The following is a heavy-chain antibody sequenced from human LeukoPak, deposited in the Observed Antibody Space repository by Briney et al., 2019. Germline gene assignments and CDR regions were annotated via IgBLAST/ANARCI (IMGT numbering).Heavy chain of an antibody. Sequence: SETLSLTCTVSGGSISSYYWSWIRQPPGKGLEWIGYIYYSGSTNYNPSLMSRVTISVDTSKNQFSLNLSSVTAADTAVYYCAREGYLPYYFDYWGQGTLVTVSS. J-gene: IGHJ4*02. CDR3: AREGYLPYYFDY. V-gene: IGHV4-59*01. CDR1: GGSISSYY. D-gene: IGHD6-13*01. CDR2: IYYSGST.